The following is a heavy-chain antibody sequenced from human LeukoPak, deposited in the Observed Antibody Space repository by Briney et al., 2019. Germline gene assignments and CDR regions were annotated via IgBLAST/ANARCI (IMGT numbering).Heavy chain of an antibody. D-gene: IGHD2-2*01. J-gene: IGHJ5*02. CDR3: ARVVPTATGWFDP. V-gene: IGHV4-4*07. Sequence: PSETLSLTCTVSGGSISHSYWTWIRQPAGKGLEWIGRIYTSGSNNYSPSLKSRVTISIDESKNQFSLKLSSVTAADTAVYYCARVVPTATGWFDPWGQGTLVTVSS. CDR2: IYTSGSN. CDR1: GGSISHSY.